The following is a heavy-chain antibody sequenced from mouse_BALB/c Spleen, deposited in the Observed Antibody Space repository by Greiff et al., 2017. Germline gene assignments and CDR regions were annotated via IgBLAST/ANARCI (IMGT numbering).Heavy chain of an antibody. CDR3: ARGGDSSGAWFAY. V-gene: IGHV2-9*02. CDR2: IWAGGST. J-gene: IGHJ3*01. D-gene: IGHD3-2*01. CDR1: GFSLTSYG. Sequence: VQLVESGPGLVAPSQSLSITCTVSGFSLTSYGVHWVRQPPGKGLEWLGVIWAGGSTNYNSALMSRLSISKDNSKSQVFLKMNSLQTDDTAMYYCARGGDSSGAWFAYWGQGTLVTVSA.